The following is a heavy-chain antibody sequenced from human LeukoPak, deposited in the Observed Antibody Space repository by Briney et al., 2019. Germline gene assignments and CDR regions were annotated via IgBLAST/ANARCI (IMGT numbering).Heavy chain of an antibody. J-gene: IGHJ4*02. V-gene: IGHV4-34*01. D-gene: IGHD5-12*01. CDR2: INHSGST. CDR1: GGSFSGYY. Sequence: SETLSLTCAVDGGSFSGYYWSWIRQPPGKGLEWIGEINHSGSTNYNPSLKSRVTISVDTSKNQFSLKLSSVTAADTAVYYCARGPGSGYDLAGIFDYWGQGTLFTVSS. CDR3: ARGPGSGYDLAGIFDY.